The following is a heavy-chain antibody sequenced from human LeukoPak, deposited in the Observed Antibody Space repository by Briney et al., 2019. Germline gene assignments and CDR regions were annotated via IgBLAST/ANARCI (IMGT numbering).Heavy chain of an antibody. D-gene: IGHD5-24*01. Sequence: GESLKISCKGSGYSFTSYWIGWVRQMPGKGLEWMGIIYPGDSDTRYSPSFQGQVTISADKSISTACLQWSSLKASDTAMYYCARHDLEMATNLAFDIWGQGTMVTVSS. CDR3: ARHDLEMATNLAFDI. CDR2: IYPGDSDT. CDR1: GYSFTSYW. V-gene: IGHV5-51*01. J-gene: IGHJ3*02.